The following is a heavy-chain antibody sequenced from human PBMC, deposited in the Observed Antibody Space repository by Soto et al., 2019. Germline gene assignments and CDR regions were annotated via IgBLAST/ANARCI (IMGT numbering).Heavy chain of an antibody. J-gene: IGHJ6*02. D-gene: IGHD2-2*01. Sequence: ASVKVSCKASGYTFTSYGISWVRQAPGQGLEWMGWISAYNGNTNYAQKLQGRVTMTTDTSTNTAYMELRSLRSDDTAVYYCARVSTSRYYGMDVWGQGTTVTVSS. V-gene: IGHV1-18*01. CDR2: ISAYNGNT. CDR3: ARVSTSRYYGMDV. CDR1: GYTFTSYG.